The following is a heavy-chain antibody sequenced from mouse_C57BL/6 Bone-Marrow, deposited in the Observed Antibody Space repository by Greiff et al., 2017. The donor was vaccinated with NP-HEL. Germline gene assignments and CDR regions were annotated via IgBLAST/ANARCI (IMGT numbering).Heavy chain of an antibody. CDR3: ARESYYGRDFDY. V-gene: IGHV4-1*01. CDR2: INPDSSTI. J-gene: IGHJ2*01. Sequence: ASGIDFSRYWMRWVRRAPGKGLEWIGEINPDSSTINYAPSLKDKFIISRDNAKNTLYLQMSKVRSEDTALYYCARESYYGRDFDYWGQGTTLTVSS. CDR1: GIDFSRYW. D-gene: IGHD1-1*01.